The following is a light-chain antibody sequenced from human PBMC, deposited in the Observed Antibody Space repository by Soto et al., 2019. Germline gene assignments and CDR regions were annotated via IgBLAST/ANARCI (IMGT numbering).Light chain of an antibody. CDR3: LQDYNYPCT. CDR1: QGIGNA. Sequence: AIQMTQSPSSLSASVGDRVAITCRASQGIGNALGWFQQKPGKAPKLLIYTSSSLQSGVPSRFSGSGSGTDFTLTISSLQPEYFATYYCLQDYNYPCTFGPGTKVAIK. V-gene: IGKV1-6*01. J-gene: IGKJ3*01. CDR2: TSS.